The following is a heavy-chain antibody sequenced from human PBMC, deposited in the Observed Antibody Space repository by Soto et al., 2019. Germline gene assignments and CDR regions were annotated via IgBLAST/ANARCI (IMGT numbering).Heavy chain of an antibody. CDR2: IYYSGST. CDR3: ARGGYDILTGYYSNYYYYMDV. Sequence: SETLSLTCTVSGGSISSYYRSWIRQPPGKGLEWIGYIYYSGSTKYNPSLKSRVNISVDKSKNHFSLKLSSVTTADTAVDYCARGGYDILTGYYSNYYYYMDVWGKGTTVTVSS. CDR1: GGSISSYY. V-gene: IGHV4-59*01. J-gene: IGHJ6*03. D-gene: IGHD3-9*01.